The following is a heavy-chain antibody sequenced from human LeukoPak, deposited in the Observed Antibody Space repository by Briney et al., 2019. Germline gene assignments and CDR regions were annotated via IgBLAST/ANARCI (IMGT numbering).Heavy chain of an antibody. D-gene: IGHD2-15*01. CDR2: IYSGGTT. Sequence: GGSLRLSCAASGFTVSRNHMNWVRQAPGKGLEWVSVIYSGGTTYYADTAKGRFTISRDSSKNTPYLQMNGLRTEDTAVYYCARDSSTDAFDIWGQGTMVTVSS. CDR3: ARDSSTDAFDI. V-gene: IGHV3-66*02. J-gene: IGHJ3*02. CDR1: GFTVSRNH.